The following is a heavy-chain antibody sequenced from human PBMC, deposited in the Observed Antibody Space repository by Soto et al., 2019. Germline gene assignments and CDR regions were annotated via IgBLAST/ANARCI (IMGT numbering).Heavy chain of an antibody. D-gene: IGHD3-10*01. V-gene: IGHV3-23*01. Sequence: LRLSCAASGFMFSTTDMSWVRQAPGKGLEGVTTIEGSGTVTYYADSVRGRFAISRDNSKNTVYLQMDSLTADDSAVYYCVKDSGWFNSWGQGTPVTVSS. J-gene: IGHJ5*01. CDR1: GFMFSTTD. CDR3: VKDSGWFNS. CDR2: IEGSGTVT.